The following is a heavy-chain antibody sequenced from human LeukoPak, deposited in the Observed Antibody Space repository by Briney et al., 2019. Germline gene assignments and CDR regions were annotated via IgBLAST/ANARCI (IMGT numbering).Heavy chain of an antibody. Sequence: SETLSLTCTVSGGSISGYYWTWIRQPPGKGLEWIAYIYYSGNTNYNPSLKSRVTISVDTSKNQFSLKLSSVTAADTAVYYCARDGGRYDYVWGTPWYWGQGTLVTVSS. CDR1: GGSISGYY. CDR3: ARDGGRYDYVWGTPWY. CDR2: IYYSGNT. V-gene: IGHV4-59*01. D-gene: IGHD3-16*01. J-gene: IGHJ4*02.